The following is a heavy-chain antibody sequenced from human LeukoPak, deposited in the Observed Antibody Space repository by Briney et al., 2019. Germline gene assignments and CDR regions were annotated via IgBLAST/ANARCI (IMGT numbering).Heavy chain of an antibody. CDR1: GYSFSTYW. V-gene: IGHV5-51*01. CDR3: ARQKSWIQTSHSDY. D-gene: IGHD5-18*01. CDR2: IYPGDSNT. J-gene: IGHJ4*02. Sequence: GQSLKISCKGSGYSFSTYWIAWVRQMPGKGLEWMGIIYPGDSNTKYSPSFQGQVTFSADKSITTAYLQWSSLKASDTAMYYCARQKSWIQTSHSDYWGQGTLVTVSS.